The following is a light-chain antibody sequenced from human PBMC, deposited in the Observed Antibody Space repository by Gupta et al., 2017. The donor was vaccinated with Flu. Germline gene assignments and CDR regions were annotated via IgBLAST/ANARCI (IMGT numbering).Light chain of an antibody. V-gene: IGKV1-39*01. Sequence: SSMSAAGGDRDIMTWRASQGIKRYLNWYQQKRGKAPKLLIYAASILQSGVPSRFSGSASGTDFNLTISSLQREEFANYFCRQTYSSSARAFGGGTRVEMK. CDR2: AAS. J-gene: IGKJ4*01. CDR3: RQTYSSSARA. CDR1: QGIKRY.